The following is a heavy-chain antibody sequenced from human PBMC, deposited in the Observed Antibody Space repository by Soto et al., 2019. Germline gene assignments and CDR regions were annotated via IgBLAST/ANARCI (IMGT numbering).Heavy chain of an antibody. J-gene: IGHJ5*02. V-gene: IGHV3-33*01. CDR3: AREADAVIIPTTILGARFEP. D-gene: IGHD2-2*02. CDR2: IWYDGSTT. Sequence: QVQLVESGGGVVQPGRSLRLSCAASGFTFSTYGMHWVRQAPGKGLEWVAVIWYDGSTTYYADSVKGRFNISRDNSKNTLYLQMNSLRAEDTAVYYCAREADAVIIPTTILGARFEPWGQGTLVTVSS. CDR1: GFTFSTYG.